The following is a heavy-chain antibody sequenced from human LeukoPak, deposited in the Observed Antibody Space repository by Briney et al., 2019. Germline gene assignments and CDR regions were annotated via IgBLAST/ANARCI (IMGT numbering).Heavy chain of an antibody. CDR3: ARLYYYDSSGYSWFDP. J-gene: IGHJ5*02. CDR1: GGSISSYY. V-gene: IGHV4-4*07. CDR2: IYTSGST. Sequence: PSETLSLTCTVSGGSISSYYWSWIRQPAGKGLEWIGRIYTSGSTNYNPSLKSRVTMSVDTSKNQFSLKLSSVTAADTAVYYCARLYYYDSSGYSWFDPWGQGTQVTVSS. D-gene: IGHD3-22*01.